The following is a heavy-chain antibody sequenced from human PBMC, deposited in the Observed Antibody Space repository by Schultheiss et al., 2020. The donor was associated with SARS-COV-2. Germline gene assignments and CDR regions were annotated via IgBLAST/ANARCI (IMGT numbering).Heavy chain of an antibody. V-gene: IGHV4-38-2*01. CDR3: ARGPYYDSSGYCIY. Sequence: SETLSLTCAVSGYSISSGYYWGWIRQPPGKGLVWIGSIYHSWSTFYNPSLKSPVTISVDTSKNQFSLKVRSVTAADTAVYYCARGPYYDSSGYCIYWGQGTLDKVS. J-gene: IGHJ4*02. CDR2: IYHSWST. CDR1: GYSISSGYY. D-gene: IGHD3-22*01.